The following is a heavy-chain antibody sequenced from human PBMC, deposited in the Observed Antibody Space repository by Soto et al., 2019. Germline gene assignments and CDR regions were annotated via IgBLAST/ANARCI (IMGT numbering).Heavy chain of an antibody. CDR3: ARHNDDVYYDFWSGYYPPRWFDP. V-gene: IGHV4-39*01. D-gene: IGHD3-3*01. J-gene: IGHJ5*02. CDR2: IYYSGST. Sequence: PSETLSLTCTVSGGSISSSSYYWGWIRQPPGKGLEWIGSIYYSGSTYYNPSLKSRVTISVDTSKNQFSLKLSSVTAADTAVYYCARHNDDVYYDFWSGYYPPRWFDPWGQGTLVTVSS. CDR1: GGSISSSSYY.